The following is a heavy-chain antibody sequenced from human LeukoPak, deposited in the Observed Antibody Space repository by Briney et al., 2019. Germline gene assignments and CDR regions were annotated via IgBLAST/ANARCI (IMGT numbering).Heavy chain of an antibody. CDR1: GFTFSAYW. Sequence: GGSLRLSCAAYGFTFSAYWMTWVRQAPGKGLEWVANIKEDGSEKYYVDSVRGRFTISRDNAKNSLYLHMNSLRAEDTAVYYCARVHHSSSWGTDDCWGQGTLVTVSS. CDR2: IKEDGSEK. CDR3: ARVHHSSSWGTDDC. D-gene: IGHD6-13*01. V-gene: IGHV3-7*01. J-gene: IGHJ4*02.